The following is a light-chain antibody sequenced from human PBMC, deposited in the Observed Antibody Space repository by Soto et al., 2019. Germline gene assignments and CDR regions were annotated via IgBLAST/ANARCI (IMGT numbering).Light chain of an antibody. CDR3: QQYYSTLT. CDR2: WAS. CDR1: QSVLYSSDNKNY. J-gene: IGKJ4*01. V-gene: IGKV4-1*01. Sequence: IVMTQSPDSLAVSLGERATINCKSSQSVLYSSDNKNYLAWYQQKPGQPPKLLIYWASTRDSGVPDRFSGSGSGADFTLNISSLQAEDVAVYYCQQYYSTLTFGGGTKVEIK.